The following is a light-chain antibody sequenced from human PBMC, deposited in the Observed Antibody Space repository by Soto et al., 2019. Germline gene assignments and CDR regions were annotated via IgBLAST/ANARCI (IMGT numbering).Light chain of an antibody. J-gene: IGLJ1*01. CDR1: SSDFGNYNL. V-gene: IGLV2-23*02. CDR2: EVN. CDR3: CSFTSSNTHV. Sequence: QSALTQPASVSGSPGQSITISCTGTSSDFGNYNLVSWYQQHPGKVPKLILFEVNKRPSGVSDRFSGSKSGNTASLTISRLQAEDEADYYCCSFTSSNTHVFGTGTKGTVL.